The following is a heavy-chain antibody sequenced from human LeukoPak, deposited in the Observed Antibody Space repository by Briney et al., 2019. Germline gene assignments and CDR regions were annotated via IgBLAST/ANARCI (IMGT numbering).Heavy chain of an antibody. V-gene: IGHV3-23*01. Sequence: GGSLRLSCAPSGFTFSSYAMSWVRQAPGKGLEWVSAISGSGGSTYYADSVKGRFTISRDNSKNTLYLQMNSLRAEDTAVYYCARHGDFWSGYYTIWGQGTMVTVSS. CDR3: ARHGDFWSGYYTI. J-gene: IGHJ3*02. CDR1: GFTFSSYA. D-gene: IGHD3-3*01. CDR2: ISGSGGST.